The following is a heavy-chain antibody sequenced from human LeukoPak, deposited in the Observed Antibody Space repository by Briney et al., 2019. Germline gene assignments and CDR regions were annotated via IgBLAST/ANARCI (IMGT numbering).Heavy chain of an antibody. D-gene: IGHD3-22*01. Sequence: QXXGXGXXWXXXISGSGGSTYYADSVKGRFTISRDNSKNTLYLQMNSLRAEDTAVYYCAGPNYYDSSGYYYGVFDYWGQGTLVTVSS. V-gene: IGHV3-23*01. CDR2: ISGSGGST. CDR3: AGPNYYDSSGYYYGVFDY. J-gene: IGHJ4*02.